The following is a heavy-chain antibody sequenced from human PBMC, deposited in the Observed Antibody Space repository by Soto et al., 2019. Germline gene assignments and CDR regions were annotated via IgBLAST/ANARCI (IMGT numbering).Heavy chain of an antibody. D-gene: IGHD1-1*01. Sequence: GGSLRLSCAASGFTFSSYAMHGVRQAPGKARGWWAVISYDGINKYYAHSLKGRFTISIANSKNTLSLQMNSRRAEDTAVYYCASERSWNDDFDYWGQGTMVTVSS. CDR1: GFTFSSYA. J-gene: IGHJ4*02. CDR3: ASERSWNDDFDY. V-gene: IGHV3-30-3*01. CDR2: ISYDGINK.